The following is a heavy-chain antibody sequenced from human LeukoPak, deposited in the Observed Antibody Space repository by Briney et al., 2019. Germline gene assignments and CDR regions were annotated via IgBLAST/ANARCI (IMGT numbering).Heavy chain of an antibody. V-gene: IGHV1-2*04. J-gene: IGHJ4*02. CDR1: GYTFTGYY. Sequence: ASVKVSCKASGYTFTGYYMHWVRQAPVQGLEWMGWINPNSGGTNYAQKFQGWVTMTRDTSISTAYMELSRLRSDDTAVYYCAREVTGRSSWEPLDYWGQGTLVTVSS. D-gene: IGHD6-13*01. CDR2: INPNSGGT. CDR3: AREVTGRSSWEPLDY.